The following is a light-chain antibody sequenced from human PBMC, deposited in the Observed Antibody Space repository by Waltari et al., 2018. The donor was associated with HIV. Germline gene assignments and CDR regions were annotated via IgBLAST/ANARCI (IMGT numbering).Light chain of an antibody. CDR1: QSVSIN. V-gene: IGKV3-15*01. CDR2: GAS. Sequence: EVVMTQSPAPPYASPGEGATLSCRASQSVSINLPWYQQKPGQVPRLLIYGASTRATGIPARFSGSGSGTEFTLTISSLQSEDFAVYYCQQYNNWPRTFGQGTKVEIK. J-gene: IGKJ1*01. CDR3: QQYNNWPRT.